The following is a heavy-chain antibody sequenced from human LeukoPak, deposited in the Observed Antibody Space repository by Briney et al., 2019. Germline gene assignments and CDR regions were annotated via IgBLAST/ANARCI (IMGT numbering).Heavy chain of an antibody. CDR2: MNPNSGNT. V-gene: IGHV1-8*01. Sequence: ASVKVSCKASGYTFTSYDINWVRQATGQGLEWMGWMNPNSGNTGYAQKFQGRVTMTRNTSISAAYMELSSLRSEDTAVYYCYVLLWFGELSRHDYWGQGTLVTVSS. CDR1: GYTFTSYD. J-gene: IGHJ4*02. CDR3: YVLLWFGELSRHDY. D-gene: IGHD3-10*01.